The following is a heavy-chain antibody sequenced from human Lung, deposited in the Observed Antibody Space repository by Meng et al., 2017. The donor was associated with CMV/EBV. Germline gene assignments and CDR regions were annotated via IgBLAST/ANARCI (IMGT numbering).Heavy chain of an antibody. CDR2: INANSGAT. Sequence: YTSTGYYRDGGRQAPGQGLGWMGWINANSGATNYAQKFQGRVTMTRNTSITTAYMELSRLRSDDTALYYCARFNAIFYDSSGHYYDHWGQGTLVTVSS. V-gene: IGHV1-2*02. J-gene: IGHJ4*02. CDR3: ARFNAIFYDSSGHYYDH. CDR1: YTSTGYY. D-gene: IGHD3-22*01.